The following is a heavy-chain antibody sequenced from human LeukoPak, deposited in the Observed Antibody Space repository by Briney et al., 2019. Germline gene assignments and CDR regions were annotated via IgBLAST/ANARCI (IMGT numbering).Heavy chain of an antibody. D-gene: IGHD5-24*01. V-gene: IGHV3-21*01. Sequence: GGSLRLSCAASGFTFSSYSMNWVRQAPGKGLEWVSSISSSSSYIYYADSVKGRFTISRDNAKNSLYLQMNSLRAEDTAVYYCARDVRRWLQFDYWGQGTVVTVSS. CDR1: GFTFSSYS. CDR2: ISSSSSYI. CDR3: ARDVRRWLQFDY. J-gene: IGHJ4*02.